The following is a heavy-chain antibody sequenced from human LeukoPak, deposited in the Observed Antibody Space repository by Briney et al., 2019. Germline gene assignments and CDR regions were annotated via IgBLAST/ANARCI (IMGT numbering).Heavy chain of an antibody. Sequence: SETLSLTCTVSGGSISGSSYYWGWIRQPPGKGLEWIGSIYYSGSTNYNPSLKSRVTISVDTSKNQFSLKLSSVTAADTAVYYCARAVIPAATVYYYYYYMDVWGKGTTVTISS. CDR2: IYYSGST. J-gene: IGHJ6*03. V-gene: IGHV4-39*07. D-gene: IGHD2-2*01. CDR3: ARAVIPAATVYYYYYYMDV. CDR1: GGSISGSSYY.